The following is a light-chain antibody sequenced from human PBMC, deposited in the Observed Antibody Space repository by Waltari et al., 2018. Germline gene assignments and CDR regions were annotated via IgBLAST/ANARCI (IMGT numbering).Light chain of an antibody. Sequence: QSVLTQPPSASGTPGQRVTISCSGSSSNIGSNNVNWYQQLPGTAPKLLIYSNKQRPPALPDRFSGSKAGTSASLAMSGLQSEDEADYYCAAWDDSLNGLVFGGGTKLTVL. CDR2: SNK. CDR3: AAWDDSLNGLV. J-gene: IGLJ2*01. CDR1: SSNIGSNN. V-gene: IGLV1-44*01.